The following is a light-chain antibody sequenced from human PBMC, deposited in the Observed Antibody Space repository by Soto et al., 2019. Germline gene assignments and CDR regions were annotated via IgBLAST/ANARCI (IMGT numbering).Light chain of an antibody. Sequence: IVMTQSPATLSVSPGGRATLSCRASQSVRSNLAWYQHKPGQAPRLLIYGASTRATGIPVRFSGSGSGTDFTLTISSLQSEDLAVYYCQQYNNWPSFTFGPGTKVDIK. J-gene: IGKJ3*01. CDR2: GAS. CDR3: QQYNNWPSFT. V-gene: IGKV3-15*01. CDR1: QSVRSN.